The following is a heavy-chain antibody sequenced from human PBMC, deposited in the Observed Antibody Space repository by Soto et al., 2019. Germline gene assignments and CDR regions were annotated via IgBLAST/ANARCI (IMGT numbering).Heavy chain of an antibody. D-gene: IGHD1-26*01. J-gene: IGHJ4*02. CDR3: AKDRIVGSYRLYYFDY. V-gene: IGHV3-23*01. Sequence: GGSLRLSCAASGFTFSSYAMSWVRQAPGKGLEWVSAISGSGGSTYYADSVKGRFTISRDNSKNTLYLQMNSLRAEDTAVYYCAKDRIVGSYRLYYFDYWGQGTLVTVSS. CDR2: ISGSGGST. CDR1: GFTFSSYA.